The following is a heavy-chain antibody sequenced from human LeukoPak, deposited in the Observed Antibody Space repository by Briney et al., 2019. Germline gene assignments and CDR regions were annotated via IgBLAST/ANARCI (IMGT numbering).Heavy chain of an antibody. Sequence: GGSLRLSCSASGLTFSSYAMHWVRQAPAKGLEYVSAISSNGGSTYYADSVKGRFTISRDNSKNTLYLQMSSLRAEDTAVYYCVKSVLDSSGYYWGYFDYWGQGTLVTVSS. J-gene: IGHJ4*02. CDR3: VKSVLDSSGYYWGYFDY. V-gene: IGHV3-64D*09. CDR1: GLTFSSYA. D-gene: IGHD3-22*01. CDR2: ISSNGGST.